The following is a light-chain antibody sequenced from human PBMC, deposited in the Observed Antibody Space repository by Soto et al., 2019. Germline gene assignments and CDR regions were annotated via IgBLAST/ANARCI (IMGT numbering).Light chain of an antibody. J-gene: IGKJ1*01. CDR3: QQYSAYSPWT. CDR2: KTS. Sequence: DIQMTQSPSTLSASVGDRVTITCRASQSVSKWLAWYQVKPGKAPRLLIYKTSGLENGVPSRFRGSSSESEYTLTISNLQPEDVATYYCQQYSAYSPWTFVQGTKVEVK. V-gene: IGKV1-5*03. CDR1: QSVSKW.